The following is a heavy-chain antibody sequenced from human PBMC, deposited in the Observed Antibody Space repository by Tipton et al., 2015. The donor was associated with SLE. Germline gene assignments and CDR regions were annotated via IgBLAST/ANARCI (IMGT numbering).Heavy chain of an antibody. CDR2: IIPIFGTA. V-gene: IGHV1-69*05. J-gene: IGHJ4*02. CDR3: ARDRDSSSHYFDY. CDR1: GFTVSSNY. D-gene: IGHD6-6*01. Sequence: SCAASGFTVSSNYISWVRQAPGQGLEWMGGIIPIFGTANYAQKFQGRVTITTDESTSTAYMELSSLRSEDTAVYYCARDRDSSSHYFDYWGQGTLVTVSS.